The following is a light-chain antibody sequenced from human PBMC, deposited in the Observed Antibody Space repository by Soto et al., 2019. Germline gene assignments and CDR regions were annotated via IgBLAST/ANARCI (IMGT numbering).Light chain of an antibody. Sequence: DVVLTQSPDSLALSLGATATITCKTTQSALFSASNKNYIAWYQRRPGQPLKLLFYWASTRASGVPERFSGRGSGTDFTLTISILLPDDAASYYCKQYFRIPMFTFAKETNLQIK. CDR2: WAS. J-gene: IGKJ2*01. CDR1: QSALFSASNKNY. CDR3: KQYFRIPMFT. V-gene: IGKV4-1*01.